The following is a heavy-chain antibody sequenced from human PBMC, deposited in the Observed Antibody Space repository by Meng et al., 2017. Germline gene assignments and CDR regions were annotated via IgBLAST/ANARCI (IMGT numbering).Heavy chain of an antibody. CDR3: ARANTYSGYDYGY. V-gene: IGHV1-8*01. Sequence: QGQLVQSGAEVKKPGASVKVSCKASGYTFTSYDINWVRQATGQGLEWMGWMNPNSGNTDYAQKFQGRVTMTRNTSINTAYMELSSLRSDDTAVYFRARANTYSGYDYGYWGQGTLVTVSS. J-gene: IGHJ4*02. CDR2: MNPNSGNT. D-gene: IGHD5-12*01. CDR1: GYTFTSYD.